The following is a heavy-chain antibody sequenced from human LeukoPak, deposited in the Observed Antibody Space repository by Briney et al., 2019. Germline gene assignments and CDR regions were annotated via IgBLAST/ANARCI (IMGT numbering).Heavy chain of an antibody. CDR1: GFTFDDYG. CDR3: ARGYCSGGGCFLFDY. CDR2: INWNGGST. J-gene: IGHJ4*02. D-gene: IGHD2-15*01. V-gene: IGHV3-20*04. Sequence: PGGSLRLSXAASGFTFDDYGMTWVRQAPGKGMEWVSGINWNGGSTGYADSVKGRFSILRDTAKNSLYLQMNSLRAEDTALYYCARGYCSGGGCFLFDYWGQGTLVTVSS.